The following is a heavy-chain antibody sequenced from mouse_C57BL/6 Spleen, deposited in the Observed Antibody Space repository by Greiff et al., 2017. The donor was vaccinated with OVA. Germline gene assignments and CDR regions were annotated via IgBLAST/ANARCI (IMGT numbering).Heavy chain of an antibody. CDR1: GYTFTSYW. CDR2: IYPSDSET. D-gene: IGHD1-1*01. V-gene: IGHV1-61*01. Sequence: QVQLQQPGAELVRPGSSVKLSCKASGYTFTSYWMDWVKQRPGQGLEWIGNIYPSDSETHYNQKFKDKATLTVDKSSSTAYMQLSSLTSEDSAVYYCARSAQHGSGYYWGQGTTLTVSS. CDR3: ARSAQHGSGYY. J-gene: IGHJ2*01.